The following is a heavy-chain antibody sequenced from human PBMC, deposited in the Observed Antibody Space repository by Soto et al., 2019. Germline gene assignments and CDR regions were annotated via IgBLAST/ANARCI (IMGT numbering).Heavy chain of an antibody. J-gene: IGHJ4*02. CDR1: GGSISSGGYY. CDR2: IYYTGST. CDR3: ARESTNSPEAFDY. D-gene: IGHD1-1*01. Sequence: SETLSLTCTVSGGSISSGGYYWSWIRQHPGKGLEWIGYIYYTGSTNYNPSLESRVTISLDTSRNQFSLQLSSVTAADTAVFYCARESTNSPEAFDYWGQGALVTVSS. V-gene: IGHV4-61*08.